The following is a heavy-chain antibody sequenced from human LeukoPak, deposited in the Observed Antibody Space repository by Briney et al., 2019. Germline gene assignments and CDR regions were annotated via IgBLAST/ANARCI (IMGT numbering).Heavy chain of an antibody. CDR2: IYYTGTT. D-gene: IGHD2-21*02. CDR1: GGSISIYY. Sequence: SETLSLTCSVSGGSISIYYWTWIRQIPGKGLEWIGYIYYTGTTNYNPSLKSRVTISVDTSKNQFSLKLSSVTAADTAVYYCARIGHEVTDAFDIWGQGTMVTVSS. CDR3: ARIGHEVTDAFDI. V-gene: IGHV4-59*01. J-gene: IGHJ3*02.